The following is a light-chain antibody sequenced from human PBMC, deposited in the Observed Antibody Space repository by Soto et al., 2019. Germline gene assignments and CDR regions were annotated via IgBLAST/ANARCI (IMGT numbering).Light chain of an antibody. V-gene: IGKV1-5*03. CDR2: KAS. Sequence: DIQMTQSPSTLSASVGDRITVTCRASQNISGWLAWYQQTPGKAPKLLIHKASRLESGVASRFSGSGFGTEFTLTIISLQPDDLATYYCQQYDSYPTFGG. J-gene: IGKJ4*01. CDR1: QNISGW. CDR3: QQYDSYPT.